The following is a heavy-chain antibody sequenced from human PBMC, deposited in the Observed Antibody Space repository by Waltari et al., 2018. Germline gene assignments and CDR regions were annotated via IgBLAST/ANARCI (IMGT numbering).Heavy chain of an antibody. CDR1: GGTFSSYA. CDR2: IIPSFGTA. Sequence: QVQLVQSGAEVKKPGSSVKVSCKASGGTFSSYAISWVRQAPGQGPEWKGGIIPSFGTANEAHESHGRVQITADKDTRTAYMERSSLRSEDTAVYYCARCSENEGGEAYWGQGTLVTVSS. J-gene: IGHJ4*02. V-gene: IGHV1-69*14. D-gene: IGHD1-1*01. CDR3: ARCSENEGGEAY.